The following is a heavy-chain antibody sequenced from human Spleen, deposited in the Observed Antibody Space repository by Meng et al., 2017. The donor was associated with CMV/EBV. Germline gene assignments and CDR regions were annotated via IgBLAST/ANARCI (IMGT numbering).Heavy chain of an antibody. V-gene: IGHV3-69-1*01. CDR1: RFTFNDYL. CDR3: VRSSTRGY. CDR2: ISSGNTI. J-gene: IGHJ4*02. D-gene: IGHD4-11*01. Sequence: GGSLRLSCAASRFTFNDYLMNWVRQVPGKGLEWVSSISSGNTIFIADSVRGRFIISRDNAKNSLYLQLNSLRAEDTAVYYCVRSSTRGYWGQGTLVTVSS.